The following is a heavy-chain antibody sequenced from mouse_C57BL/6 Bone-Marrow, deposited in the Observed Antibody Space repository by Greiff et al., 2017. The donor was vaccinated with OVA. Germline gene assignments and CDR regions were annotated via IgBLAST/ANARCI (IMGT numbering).Heavy chain of an antibody. CDR2: ISSGGSYT. V-gene: IGHV5-6*01. Sequence: EVKLQESGGDLVKPGGSLKLSCAASGFTFSSYGMSWVRQTPDKRLEWVATISSGGSYTYYPDSVKGRFTISRDNAKNTLYLQMSSLKSEDTAMYYCARGGGYSNLYAMDYWGQGTSVTVSS. CDR3: ARGGGYSNLYAMDY. J-gene: IGHJ4*01. D-gene: IGHD2-5*01. CDR1: GFTFSSYG.